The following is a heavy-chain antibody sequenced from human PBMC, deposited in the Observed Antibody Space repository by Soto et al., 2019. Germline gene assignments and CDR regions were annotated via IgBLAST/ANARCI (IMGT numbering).Heavy chain of an antibody. CDR3: ARGTLVVLIYFEY. D-gene: IGHD2-15*01. J-gene: IGHJ4*02. Sequence: QVQLVQSGTEVKKPGSSVKVSCKASGGTFRNYPINWVRQAPGQGLEWMGSIFPLTDIPDYAQNFQARLTISADKSTTTAYMELPSLTSDATAMYFCARGTLVVLIYFEYWGQGTLVTVAS. CDR1: GGTFRNYP. CDR2: IFPLTDIP. V-gene: IGHV1-69*02.